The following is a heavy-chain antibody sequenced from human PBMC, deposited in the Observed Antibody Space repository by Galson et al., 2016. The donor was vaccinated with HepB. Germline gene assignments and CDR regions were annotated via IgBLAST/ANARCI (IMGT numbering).Heavy chain of an antibody. CDR1: GFSFGAYA. V-gene: IGHV3-23*01. CDR3: AKELRT. J-gene: IGHJ4*02. Sequence: SLRLSCAASGFSFGAYAMSWVRQAPGKGREWVSAITGGGISTYYVDSVKGRFVIARENSKTTLFLQMNNPSAHDTATYYCAKELRTWGQGTLVTVSS. D-gene: IGHD1-1*01. CDR2: ITGGGIST.